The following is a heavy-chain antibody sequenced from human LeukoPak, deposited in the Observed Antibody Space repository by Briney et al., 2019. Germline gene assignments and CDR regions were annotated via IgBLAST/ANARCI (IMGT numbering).Heavy chain of an antibody. V-gene: IGHV4-39*01. CDR3: ALRYFDRDY. J-gene: IGHJ4*02. CDR2: IYYSGST. CDR1: GGSISSSSYY. D-gene: IGHD3-9*01. Sequence: SETLSLTCTVSGGSISSSSYYWGWIRQPPGKGLEWIGNIYYSGSTYYNPSLKSRVTISVDTSKNQFSLKLSSVTAADTAVYYCALRYFDRDYWGQGTLVTVSS.